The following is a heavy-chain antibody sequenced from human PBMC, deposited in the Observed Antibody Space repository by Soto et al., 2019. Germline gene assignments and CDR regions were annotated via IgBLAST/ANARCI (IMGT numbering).Heavy chain of an antibody. CDR3: ARDMITFGGVIVPGY. V-gene: IGHV4-39*02. Sequence: KPSETLSLTCTVSGGSISSSSYYWGWIRQPPGKGLEWIGSIYYSGSTYYNPSLKSRVTISVDTSKNQFSLKLSSVTAEDTAVYYCARDMITFGGVIVPGYWGQGTLVTVSS. CDR2: IYYSGST. D-gene: IGHD3-16*02. CDR1: GGSISSSSYY. J-gene: IGHJ4*02.